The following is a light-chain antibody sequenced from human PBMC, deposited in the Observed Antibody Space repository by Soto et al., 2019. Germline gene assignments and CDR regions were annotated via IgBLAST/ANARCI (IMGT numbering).Light chain of an antibody. V-gene: IGLV2-14*01. CDR2: DVG. CDR1: SSDVGGYNY. J-gene: IGLJ2*01. Sequence: QSALTQPASVSGSPGQSITISCTGTSSDVGGYNYVSWYQQHPGKAPKLMIYDVGNRPSGVSNRFSGSKSGNTASLTISGLQAEDEADYYCSSYTRSYTLVFGGGTKLTVL. CDR3: SSYTRSYTLV.